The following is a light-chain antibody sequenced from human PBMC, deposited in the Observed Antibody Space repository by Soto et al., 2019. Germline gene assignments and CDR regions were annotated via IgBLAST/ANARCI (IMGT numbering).Light chain of an antibody. CDR2: SAS. J-gene: IGKJ1*01. CDR3: QQYNNWPRT. CDR1: QSVSSD. V-gene: IGKV3-15*01. Sequence: EIVMTQSPATLSVSPGERATLSCRASQSVSSDLAWYHQKPGQAPRLLIYSASTRATGIPARFSGSGSGTEFTLTINSLQSEDFAAYYCQQYNNWPRTFGQGTKVEIK.